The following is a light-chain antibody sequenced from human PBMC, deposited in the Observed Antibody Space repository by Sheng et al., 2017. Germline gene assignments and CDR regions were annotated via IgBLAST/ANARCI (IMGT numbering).Light chain of an antibody. V-gene: IGKV3D-20*02. CDR3: QQRTNWPLT. Sequence: ESVLTQSPGTLSLSPGERATLSCRASQSITANYLAWYQQKPGQAPRLLIYGASSRATGIPDRFSGSGSGTDFTLTISRLEPEDFAVYYCQQRTNWPLTFGGGPRWRSN. CDR2: GAS. CDR1: QSITANY. J-gene: IGKJ4*01.